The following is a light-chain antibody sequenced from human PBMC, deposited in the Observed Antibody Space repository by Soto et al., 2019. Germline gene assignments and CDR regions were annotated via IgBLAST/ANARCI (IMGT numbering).Light chain of an antibody. V-gene: IGLV2-14*01. Sequence: QSALTQPASVSGSPGQSITISCTGTSSDVGNYNYVSWYQHHPGKAPKLMIYEVSYRPSGVSVRFSGSKSGNTASLTISGLRAEDEANYYCSSYTTSRTWVFGGGTKVTVL. J-gene: IGLJ3*02. CDR3: SSYTTSRTWV. CDR2: EVS. CDR1: SSDVGNYNY.